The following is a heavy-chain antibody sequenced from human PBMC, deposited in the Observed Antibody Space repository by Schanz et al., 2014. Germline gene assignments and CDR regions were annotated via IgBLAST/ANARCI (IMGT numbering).Heavy chain of an antibody. D-gene: IGHD2-2*01. CDR3: ARDRRRYCSTASCLHDNWFDP. V-gene: IGHV1-8*01. J-gene: IGHJ5*02. Sequence: QVHLVQSGAEVKKPGSPVKVSCKSSGGTFSSYAISWVRQAPGQGLEWMGWMNPDSGNTGYAQKFQGRVTMTRNTSISTAYMELSSLRSDDTAVYYCARDRRRYCSTASCLHDNWFDPWGQGTLVIVSS. CDR2: MNPDSGNT. CDR1: GGTFSSYA.